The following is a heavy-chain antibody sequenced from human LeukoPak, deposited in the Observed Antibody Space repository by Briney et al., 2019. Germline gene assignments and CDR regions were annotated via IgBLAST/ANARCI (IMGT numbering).Heavy chain of an antibody. V-gene: IGHV4-59*01. J-gene: IGHJ4*02. CDR3: ARDRGMSSSYLDC. CDR1: GGSITRDY. Sequence: PSETLSLTCSVSGGSITRDYWSWIRQPPGKGLEWIGYIYDSGNTNYNPSLKSRATISRDTSKNQFSLRLTSVTAADTAVYYCARDRGMSSSYLDCWGQGTLVTVSS. CDR2: IYDSGNT. D-gene: IGHD6-6*01.